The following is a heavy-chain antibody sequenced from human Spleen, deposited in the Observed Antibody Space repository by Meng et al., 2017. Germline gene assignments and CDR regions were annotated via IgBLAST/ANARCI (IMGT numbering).Heavy chain of an antibody. V-gene: IGHV4-34*01. CDR2: INHSGST. Sequence: QVQLRQWGAGLVKPSETRSLTGAVYGGSFSGFYWNWFRQPPGKGLEWIAEINHSGSTNINPSLKSRVTILADTSKNQFSLKVRSVTAADTAVYYCAREAYSTSLSSATGFDYWGQGTLVTVSS. J-gene: IGHJ4*02. CDR3: AREAYSTSLSSATGFDY. CDR1: GGSFSGFY. D-gene: IGHD6-13*01.